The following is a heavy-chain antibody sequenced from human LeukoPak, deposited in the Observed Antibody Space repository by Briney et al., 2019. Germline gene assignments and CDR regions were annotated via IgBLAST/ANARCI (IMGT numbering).Heavy chain of an antibody. CDR1: GYSFTNYW. D-gene: IGHD3-10*01. J-gene: IGHJ4*02. CDR3: ARRVTTCFDS. V-gene: IGHV5-51*01. CDR2: IYPGDSDA. Sequence: GESLKISCKGSGYSFTNYWIGWVRQMPGKGLEWMGIIYPGDSDARYSPSFQGQVTISADKSISTAYLQWSGLKAPDTAMYYCARRVTTCFDSWGQGTLVTVSS.